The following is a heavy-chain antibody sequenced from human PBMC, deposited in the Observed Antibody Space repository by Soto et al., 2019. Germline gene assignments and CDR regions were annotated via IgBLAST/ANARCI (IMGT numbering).Heavy chain of an antibody. D-gene: IGHD3-10*01. J-gene: IGHJ4*02. CDR3: ARVQLWFGYEEPNYYFDY. CDR2: IYYSGST. V-gene: IGHV4-39*01. Sequence: LSLTCTVSGGSISSSSYYWGWIRQPPGKGLEWIGSIYYSGSTYYSPSLKSRVTISVDTSKNQFSLKLSSVTAADTAVYYCARVQLWFGYEEPNYYFDYWGQGTLVTVSS. CDR1: GGSISSSSYY.